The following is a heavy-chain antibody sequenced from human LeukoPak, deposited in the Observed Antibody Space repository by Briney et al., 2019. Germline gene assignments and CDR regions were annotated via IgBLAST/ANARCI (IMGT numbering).Heavy chain of an antibody. CDR2: ISSSSSYI. Sequence: GGSLRLSCAASGFTFSSYSMNWVRQAPGKGLEWVSSISSSSSYIYYADSVKGRFTISRDNAKNSLYLQMNSLRAEDTAVYYCTRRCSGGSCYSPSSYYYGMDVWGQGTTVTVSS. J-gene: IGHJ6*02. V-gene: IGHV3-21*01. D-gene: IGHD2-15*01. CDR3: TRRCSGGSCYSPSSYYYGMDV. CDR1: GFTFSSYS.